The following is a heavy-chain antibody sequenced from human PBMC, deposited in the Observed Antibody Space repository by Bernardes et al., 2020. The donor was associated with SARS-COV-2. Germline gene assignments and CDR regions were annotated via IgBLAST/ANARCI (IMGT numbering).Heavy chain of an antibody. J-gene: IGHJ4*02. Sequence: GSLRLSCVASGLTVSISQMSWVRQAPGKGLEWVSVIYTDGSEFYADSVKGRFTISRDNSKNTLYLQMNSLRAEDTAVYFCVREKVQSEPPTRYDYWGQGTLVTVSS. CDR3: VREKVQSEPPTRYDY. CDR1: GLTVSISQ. D-gene: IGHD1-26*01. CDR2: IYTDGSE. V-gene: IGHV3-53*01.